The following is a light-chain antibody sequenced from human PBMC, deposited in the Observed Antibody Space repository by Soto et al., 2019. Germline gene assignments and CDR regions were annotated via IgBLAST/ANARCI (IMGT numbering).Light chain of an antibody. Sequence: DIQMTLSPSSLSASEGDRVTITCRASQSISSYLNWYQQQPGKAPKLLIYAASSLQSGVPSRFSGSGSGTDFTLTIASLQPEDFATYYCQQSFSEFRYTLGQGTKVDIK. V-gene: IGKV1-39*01. CDR1: QSISSY. J-gene: IGKJ2*01. CDR3: QQSFSEFRYT. CDR2: AAS.